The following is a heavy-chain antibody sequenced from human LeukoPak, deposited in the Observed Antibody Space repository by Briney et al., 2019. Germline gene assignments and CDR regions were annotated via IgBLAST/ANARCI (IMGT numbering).Heavy chain of an antibody. CDR2: TYYYYKWHN. J-gene: IGHJ6*02. V-gene: IGHV6-1*01. CDR3: ARGRRSYYGMDV. CDR1: GDSVSSNSAA. Sequence: SQTLSLTCAISGDSVSSNSAAWNWIRQSPSSGLEWLGRTYYYYKWHNDYAESVKSRITVNPDTSKNQFSLHLSSVTPEDTAVYYCARGRRSYYGMDVWGQGTTVTVSS.